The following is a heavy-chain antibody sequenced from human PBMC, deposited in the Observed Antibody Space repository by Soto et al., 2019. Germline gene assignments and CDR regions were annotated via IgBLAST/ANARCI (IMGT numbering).Heavy chain of an antibody. J-gene: IGHJ6*02. D-gene: IGHD1-26*01. CDR2: INPNSGDT. CDR1: GYTFTGYY. V-gene: IGHV1-2*02. Sequence: ASVKVSCKASGYTFTGYYVHWVRQAPGQGLEWMGWINPNSGDTYLAQRFQGRVTMNRDTSIGTAYMELRGLTSDDTAEYYCAKGGAIVAAGTGVCLYNAMDVWGQGTTVTVSS. CDR3: AKGGAIVAAGTGVCLYNAMDV.